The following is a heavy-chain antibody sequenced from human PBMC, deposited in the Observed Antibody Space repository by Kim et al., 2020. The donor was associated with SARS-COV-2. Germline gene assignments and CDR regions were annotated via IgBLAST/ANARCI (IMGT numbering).Heavy chain of an antibody. V-gene: IGHV1-24*01. CDR2: FDPEDGET. Sequence: ASVKVSCKVSGYTLTELSMHWVRQAPGKGLEWMGGFDPEDGETIYAQKFQGRVTMTEDTSTDTAYMELSSLRSEDTAVNYCATGPGDSSGYVFYYGMDVWGQGTTVTVSS. CDR1: GYTLTELS. D-gene: IGHD3-22*01. CDR3: ATGPGDSSGYVFYYGMDV. J-gene: IGHJ6*02.